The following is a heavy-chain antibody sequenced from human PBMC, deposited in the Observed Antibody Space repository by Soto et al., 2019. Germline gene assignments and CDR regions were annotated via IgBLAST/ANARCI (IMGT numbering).Heavy chain of an antibody. Sequence: QITLKESGPTLVKPTQTLTLTCTFSGFSLSTSEVGVGWIRQPPGKALECLAVIYWDNDQRFSPSLKSRLTITKNTSKNQVVLTMTDMDPLDTATYYCARRDRSGNFDYWGQGTLVTVSS. CDR1: GFSLSTSEVG. J-gene: IGHJ4*02. V-gene: IGHV2-5*02. CDR2: IYWDNDQ. CDR3: ARRDRSGNFDY. D-gene: IGHD3-22*01.